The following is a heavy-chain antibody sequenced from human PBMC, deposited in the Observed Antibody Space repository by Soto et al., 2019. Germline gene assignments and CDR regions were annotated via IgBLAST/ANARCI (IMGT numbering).Heavy chain of an antibody. V-gene: IGHV4-31*03. D-gene: IGHD3-10*01. J-gene: IGHJ4*02. CDR2: IYNSENT. CDR1: GGSINSNNYY. Sequence: TSETLSLTCTVSGGSINSNNYYWGWIRQHPGKGLEWVGYIYNSENTYYNPSLKSRVTISLDTSKNQFSLKLSSVTAADTAVYYCSRTVGVRRVISHWGQGQLVTVSS. CDR3: SRTVGVRRVISH.